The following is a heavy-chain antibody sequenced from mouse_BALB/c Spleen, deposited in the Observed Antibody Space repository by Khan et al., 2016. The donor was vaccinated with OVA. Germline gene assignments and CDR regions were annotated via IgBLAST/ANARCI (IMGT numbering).Heavy chain of an antibody. Sequence: QVQLQQPGAELVKAGASVKMSCKASGYTFTSYWMHWVKQRLGQGLEWFAETNPTNGRTYYNEKFKSKVTLTVDKSSSTAYMLLSGPTFEASATYYCASMKKREASYFDYRGQGTTLTDSS. V-gene: IGHV1S81*02. CDR2: TNPTNGRT. J-gene: IGHJ2*01. CDR1: GYTFTSYW. D-gene: IGHD3-3*01. CDR3: ASMKKREASYFDY.